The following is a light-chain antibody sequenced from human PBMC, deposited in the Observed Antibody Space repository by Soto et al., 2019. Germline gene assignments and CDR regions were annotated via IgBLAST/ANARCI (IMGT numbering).Light chain of an antibody. CDR1: QSVSNW. CDR3: RQASYFPFS. V-gene: IGKV1-12*01. CDR2: SAS. Sequence: DIQMTQSPSFVSASVGDRVTITCRASQSVSNWLAWYQQRPGKAPKLLIHSASTLRSGVPARFSGRGSGTEFTLTIASLQPEDDGTYYCRQASYFPFSLGPGTKVAI. J-gene: IGKJ3*01.